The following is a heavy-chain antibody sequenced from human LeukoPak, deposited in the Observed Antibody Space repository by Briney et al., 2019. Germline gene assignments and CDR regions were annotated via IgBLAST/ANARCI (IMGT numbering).Heavy chain of an antibody. CDR3: AKDLAVAVNLPQFDQ. CDR2: IRYDGSNK. D-gene: IGHD6-19*01. J-gene: IGHJ4*02. V-gene: IGHV3-30*02. Sequence: GGSLRLSCAASGFTFSSYGMHWVRQAPGKGLEWVAFIRYDGSNKYYADSVKGRFTISRDNSKNTLYVQMNSLRAEDTAVYYCAKDLAVAVNLPQFDQWGQGTLVTVSS. CDR1: GFTFSSYG.